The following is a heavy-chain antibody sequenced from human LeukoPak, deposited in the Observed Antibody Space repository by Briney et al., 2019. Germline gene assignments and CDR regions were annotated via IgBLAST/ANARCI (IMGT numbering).Heavy chain of an antibody. CDR1: GGSISSYY. Sequence: SETLSLTCSVSGGSISSYYWSWIRQPPGKGLEWIGEINHSGSTNYNPSLKSRVTISVDTSKNQFSLKLSSVTAADTAVYYCARGRYCSSTSCYGGDYWGQGTLVTVSS. CDR2: INHSGST. V-gene: IGHV4-34*01. D-gene: IGHD2-2*01. CDR3: ARGRYCSSTSCYGGDY. J-gene: IGHJ4*02.